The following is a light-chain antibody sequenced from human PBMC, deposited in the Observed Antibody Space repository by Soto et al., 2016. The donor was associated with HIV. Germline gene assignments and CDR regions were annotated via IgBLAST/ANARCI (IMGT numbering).Light chain of an antibody. CDR2: QNT. CDR1: KLGDKY. V-gene: IGLV3-1*01. Sequence: SYELTQAPSVSVSPGQTASITCSGEKLGDKYVCWYQQKPGQSPVLVISQNTKRPSGIPERFSGSNSGNTATLTISGTQSMDEADYYCQAWDSTTVVFGGGTQLTVL. J-gene: IGLJ2*01. CDR3: QAWDSTTVV.